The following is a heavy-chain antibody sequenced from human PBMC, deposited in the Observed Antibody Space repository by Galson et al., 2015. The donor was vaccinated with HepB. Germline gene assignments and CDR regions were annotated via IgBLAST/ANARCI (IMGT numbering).Heavy chain of an antibody. CDR3: AKGTTTIDD. CDR1: GFTFSSLG. CDR2: IGVNARNT. J-gene: IGHJ4*02. V-gene: IGHV3-23*01. D-gene: IGHD1-1*01. Sequence: SLRLSCAASGFTFSSLGMTWVRQAPGKGLECVSAIGVNARNTDYADSVKGRFTISRDNSKNMLYLQMNNLRAEDTAVYYCAKGTTTIDDWGQGTLVTVSS.